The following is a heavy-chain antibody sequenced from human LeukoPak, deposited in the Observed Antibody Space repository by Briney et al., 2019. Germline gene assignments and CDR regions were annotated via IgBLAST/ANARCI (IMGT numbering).Heavy chain of an antibody. CDR2: IYSDGTT. J-gene: IGHJ3*02. CDR3: ARVFDFWSGSDAFDI. CDR1: GFTFSNYG. Sequence: GRSLRLSCAASGFTFSNYGMHWVRQAPGKGLEWVSYIYSDGTTIYADSVKGRFTFSRDNSKDTLYLQMNSLRDEDTAVYYCARVFDFWSGSDAFDIWGQGTMVTVSS. D-gene: IGHD3-3*01. V-gene: IGHV3-66*01.